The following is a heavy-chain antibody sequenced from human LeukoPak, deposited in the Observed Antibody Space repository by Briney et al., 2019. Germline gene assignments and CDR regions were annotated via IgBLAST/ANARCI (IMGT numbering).Heavy chain of an antibody. CDR3: AVEGATTFDY. CDR1: GFTFSSSA. Sequence: PGGSLRLSCAASGFTFSSSAMHWVRQAPGKGLEWVAIISYDGSNKYCADSVKGRFTISRGNSKNTLYLQMNSLRAEDTAVYYCAVEGATTFDYWGQGTLVTVSS. J-gene: IGHJ4*02. V-gene: IGHV3-30*14. D-gene: IGHD1-26*01. CDR2: ISYDGSNK.